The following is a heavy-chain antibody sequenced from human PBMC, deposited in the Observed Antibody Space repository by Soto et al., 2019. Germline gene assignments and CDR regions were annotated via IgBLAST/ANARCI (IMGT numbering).Heavy chain of an antibody. J-gene: IGHJ6*03. D-gene: IGHD5-12*01. CDR1: GFTFSSYA. Sequence: PGGSLRLSCAASGFTFSSYAMSWVRQAPGKGLEWVSAISGSGGSTYYADSVKGRFTISRDNSKNTLYLQMSSLRAEDTAVYYCARDFGGSEVLYMDVWGKGTTVTVSS. V-gene: IGHV3-23*01. CDR2: ISGSGGST. CDR3: ARDFGGSEVLYMDV.